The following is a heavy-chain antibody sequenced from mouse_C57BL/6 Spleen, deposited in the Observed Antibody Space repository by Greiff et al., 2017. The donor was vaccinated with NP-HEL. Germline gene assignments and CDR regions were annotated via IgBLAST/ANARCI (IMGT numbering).Heavy chain of an antibody. V-gene: IGHV3-6*01. CDR2: ISYDGSN. Sequence: ESGPGLVKPSQSLSLTCSVTGYSITSGYYWNWIRQFPGNKLEWMGYISYDGSNNYNPSLKNRISITRDTSKNQFFLKLNSVTTEDTATYYCARGEDFYYFDYWGQGTTLTVSS. CDR1: GYSITSGYY. J-gene: IGHJ2*01. CDR3: ARGEDFYYFDY.